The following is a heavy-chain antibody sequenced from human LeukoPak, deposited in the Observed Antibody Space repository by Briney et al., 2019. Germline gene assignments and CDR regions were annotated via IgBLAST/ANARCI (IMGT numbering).Heavy chain of an antibody. V-gene: IGHV3-30*18. Sequence: PGRSLRLPCAASGFTFSNYGMHWVRQAPGKGLEWLAVVSYDGSNQNYADSVKGRFTISRDNSKNTLFLQMNSLRAEDTAVYYCAKTPGAPANFDYWGQGTLVTVSS. CDR2: VSYDGSNQ. D-gene: IGHD6-25*01. J-gene: IGHJ4*02. CDR1: GFTFSNYG. CDR3: AKTPGAPANFDY.